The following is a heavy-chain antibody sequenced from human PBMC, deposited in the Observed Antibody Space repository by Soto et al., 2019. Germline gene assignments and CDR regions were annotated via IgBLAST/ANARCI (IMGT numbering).Heavy chain of an antibody. Sequence: EVQLLESGGGLVQPGGSLRLSCAASGFTFSSYAMSWVRQAPGKGLEWVSAISGSGGSTYYADSVKGRFTISRDNSKNTLYLQRNSLRAEDTAVYYCAKPLEGGSYRFTACRYFDYWGQGTLVTVSS. CDR1: GFTFSSYA. V-gene: IGHV3-23*01. CDR3: AKPLEGGSYRFTACRYFDY. D-gene: IGHD3-16*02. CDR2: ISGSGGST. J-gene: IGHJ4*02.